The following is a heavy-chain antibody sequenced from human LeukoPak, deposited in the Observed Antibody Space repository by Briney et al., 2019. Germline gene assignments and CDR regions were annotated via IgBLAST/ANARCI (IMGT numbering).Heavy chain of an antibody. V-gene: IGHV3-7*01. D-gene: IGHD2-2*01. CDR3: ARLYCSSTSCYLSYYFDY. CDR2: IKQDGSEK. CDR1: GFTFSSYW. J-gene: IGHJ4*02. Sequence: GGSLRLSCAASGFTFSSYWMSWVRQAPGKGLEWVANIKQDGSEKYYVDSVKGRFTISRDNAKDSLYLQMNSLRAEDTAVYYCARLYCSSTSCYLSYYFDYWGQETLVTVSS.